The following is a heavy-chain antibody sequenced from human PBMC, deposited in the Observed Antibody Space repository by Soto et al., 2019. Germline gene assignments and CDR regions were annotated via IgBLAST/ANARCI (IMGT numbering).Heavy chain of an antibody. Sequence: QVTLKESGPVLVKPTEPLTLTCTVSGFSLTNTRMVVSWIRQPPGKALEWLAHIFSNDEKSYSTSLKSRLTISKDTSKSQVVVTMTNMDPVDTATYCCARMWDRWEHYYIYGMDVWCQGTTVTVSS. D-gene: IGHD1-26*01. V-gene: IGHV2-26*01. CDR1: GFSLTNTRMV. CDR3: ARMWDRWEHYYIYGMDV. J-gene: IGHJ6*02. CDR2: IFSNDEK.